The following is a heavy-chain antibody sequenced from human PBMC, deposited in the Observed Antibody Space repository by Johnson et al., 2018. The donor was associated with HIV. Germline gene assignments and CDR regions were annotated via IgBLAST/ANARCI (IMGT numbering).Heavy chain of an antibody. D-gene: IGHD3-16*02. CDR3: ARDRVITFGGVIGRGAFDI. CDR2: ISYDGSNK. Sequence: QVQLVESGGGVVQPGGSLRLSCAASGFTFSSYGMHWVRQAQGKGLEWVAFISYDGSNKYYADSVKGRFTISRDNSKNTRYLQMNSLRAEDTAVYYGARDRVITFGGVIGRGAFDIWGQGTMVTVSS. V-gene: IGHV3-30*19. J-gene: IGHJ3*02. CDR1: GFTFSSYG.